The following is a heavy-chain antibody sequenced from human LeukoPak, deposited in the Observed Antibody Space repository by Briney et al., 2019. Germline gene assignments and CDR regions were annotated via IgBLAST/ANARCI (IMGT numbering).Heavy chain of an antibody. V-gene: IGHV3-48*03. CDR2: ISSSGSTI. Sequence: GGSLRLSCAASGFTFSSYEMNWVRQAPGKGLEWVSYISSSGSTIYYADSVKGRFTISRDNAKNSLYLQMNSLGAEDTAVYYCARDHPYGSTSGYWGQGTLVTVSS. CDR3: ARDHPYGSTSGY. J-gene: IGHJ4*02. CDR1: GFTFSSYE. D-gene: IGHD2-2*01.